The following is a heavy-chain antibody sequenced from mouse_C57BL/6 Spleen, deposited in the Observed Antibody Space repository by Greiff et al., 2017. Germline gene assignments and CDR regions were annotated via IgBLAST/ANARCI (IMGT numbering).Heavy chain of an antibody. V-gene: IGHV1-15*01. J-gene: IGHJ3*01. D-gene: IGHD1-1*01. CDR2: IDPETGGT. CDR3: TREGYGSSPY. Sequence: QVQLKQSGAELVRPGASVSLSCKASGYTFTDYEMHWVKQTPVHGLEWIGAIDPETGGTAYNQKFKGKAILTADKSSSTAYMELRSLTSEDSAVYYCTREGYGSSPYWGQGTLVTVSA. CDR1: GYTFTDYE.